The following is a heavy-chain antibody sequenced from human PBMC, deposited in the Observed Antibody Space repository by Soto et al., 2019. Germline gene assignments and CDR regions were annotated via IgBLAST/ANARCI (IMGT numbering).Heavy chain of an antibody. CDR2: IKSKTDGGTT. J-gene: IGHJ3*02. V-gene: IGHV3-15*01. CDR3: TTAEWAPDAFDI. CDR1: GFTFSNAW. Sequence: GGSLRLACAASGFTFSNAWMSWVRQAPGKGLEWVGRIKSKTDGGTTDYAAPVKGRFTISRDDSKNTLYLQMNSLKTEDTAVSYCTTAEWAPDAFDIWGQGTMVTVSS. D-gene: IGHD3-3*01.